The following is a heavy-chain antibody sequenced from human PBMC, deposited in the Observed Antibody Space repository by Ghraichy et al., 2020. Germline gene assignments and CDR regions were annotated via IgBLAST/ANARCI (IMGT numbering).Heavy chain of an antibody. J-gene: IGHJ2*01. D-gene: IGHD5-24*01. CDR1: GFTFSSYW. CDR3: ARDSGGRWLHPVDWYFDL. CDR2: IKQDGSEK. Sequence: GESLNISCAASGFTFSSYWMSWVRQAPGKGLEWVANIKQDGSEKYYVDSVKGRFTISRDNAKNSLYLQMNSLRAEDTAVYYCARDSGGRWLHPVDWYFDLWGRGTLVTVSS. V-gene: IGHV3-7*01.